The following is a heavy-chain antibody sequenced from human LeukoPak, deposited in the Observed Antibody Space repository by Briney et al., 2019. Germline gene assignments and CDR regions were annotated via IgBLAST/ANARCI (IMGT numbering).Heavy chain of an antibody. J-gene: IGHJ4*02. CDR1: GFTFSTYA. CDR2: ISGSGGTT. D-gene: IGHD2/OR15-2a*01. Sequence: GGSLRLSCAASGFTFSTYAMNWVRQAPGKGLEWVSGISGSGGTTYYADSVQGRFTISRDNSKKTVFLQMNSLRAEDTAVYYCAKSHLSMGVYFDYWGQGTLVTVSS. CDR3: AKSHLSMGVYFDY. V-gene: IGHV3-23*01.